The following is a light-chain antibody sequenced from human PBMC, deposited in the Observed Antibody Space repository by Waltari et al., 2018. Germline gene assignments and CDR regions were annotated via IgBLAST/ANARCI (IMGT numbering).Light chain of an antibody. CDR2: AVV. J-gene: IGLJ1*01. Sequence: QSALTPPAAVSGAPGHSITISCPGTSSDVGGYNYLSWYQQHPANAPKLMIYAVVNRPSGISHRFSGSKSGNTASLTISGLQAEDEGDYYCSSYTSTSTYVFGTGTKVTVL. V-gene: IGLV2-14*01. CDR3: SSYTSTSTYV. CDR1: SSDVGGYNY.